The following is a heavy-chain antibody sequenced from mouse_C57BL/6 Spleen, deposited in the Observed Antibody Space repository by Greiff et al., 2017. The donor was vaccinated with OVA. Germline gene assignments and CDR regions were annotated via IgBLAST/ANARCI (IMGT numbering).Heavy chain of an antibody. CDR2: INPYNGDT. V-gene: IGHV1-20*01. CDR3: ARDDYDVGFDY. Sequence: EVQLQQSGPELVKPGDSVKISCKASGYSFTGYFMNWVMQSHGKSLEWIGRINPYNGDTFYNQKFKGKATLTVDKSSSTAHMELRSLTSEDSAVYYCARDDYDVGFDYWGQGTTLTVSS. CDR1: GYSFTGYF. J-gene: IGHJ2*01. D-gene: IGHD2-4*01.